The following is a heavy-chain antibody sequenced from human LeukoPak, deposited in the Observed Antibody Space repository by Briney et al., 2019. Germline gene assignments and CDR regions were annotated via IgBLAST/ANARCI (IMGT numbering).Heavy chain of an antibody. Sequence: SETLSLTCTAPGGSISSSSYYWGWIRQPPGKGLEWIGSIYSSGSTYYNPSLKSRVTISVDTSKNQFSLNLSSVPASDTAVYYCARRGGSGRSFDYWGQGILVTVSS. J-gene: IGHJ4*02. D-gene: IGHD3-10*01. CDR3: ARRGGSGRSFDY. V-gene: IGHV4-39*01. CDR2: IYSSGST. CDR1: GGSISSSSYY.